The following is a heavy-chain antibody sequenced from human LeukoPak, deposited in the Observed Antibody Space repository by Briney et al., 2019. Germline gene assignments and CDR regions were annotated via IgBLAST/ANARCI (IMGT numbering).Heavy chain of an antibody. D-gene: IGHD3-9*01. V-gene: IGHV4-34*01. J-gene: IGHJ4*02. CDR2: IDQSGST. Sequence: ETLSLTCTVSGDSFSTYHWSWIRQPPGKGLEWIGEIDQSGSTNYNPSLKSRVTVSVDTSKNQFSVNLSSVTAADTAVYYCARGYYDILTGYYRGRISFDYWGQGTLVTVSS. CDR1: GDSFSTYH. CDR3: ARGYYDILTGYYRGRISFDY.